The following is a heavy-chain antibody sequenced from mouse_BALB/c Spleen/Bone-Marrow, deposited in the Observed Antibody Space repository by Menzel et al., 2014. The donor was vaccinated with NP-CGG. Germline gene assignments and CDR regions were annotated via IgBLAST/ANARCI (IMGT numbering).Heavy chain of an antibody. CDR1: GYSITSDYA. V-gene: IGHV3-2*02. CDR3: ARFKWDRLFAY. D-gene: IGHD4-1*02. J-gene: IGHJ3*01. CDR2: ISYSGST. Sequence: EVKLMESGPGLVKPSQSLSLTCTVTGYSITSDYAWNWIRQFPGNKLEWMGYISYSGSTTYNPSLKSRVSVTRDTSKSQFFLQLNSVTSEDTPTYYSARFKWDRLFAYWGQGTLVTVSA.